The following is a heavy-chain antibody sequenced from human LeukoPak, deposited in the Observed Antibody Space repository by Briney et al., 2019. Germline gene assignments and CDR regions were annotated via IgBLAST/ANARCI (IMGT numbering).Heavy chain of an antibody. Sequence: GGSLRLSCAASGFTFSSYAMSWVRQAPGKGLEWVSAISGSGGSTYYADSVKGRFTISRDNSKNTLYLQMNSLRDGDTAVYYCAKDLYHYDSTGYAFDYWGQGTLVTVSS. J-gene: IGHJ4*02. D-gene: IGHD3-22*01. CDR1: GFTFSSYA. V-gene: IGHV3-23*01. CDR2: ISGSGGST. CDR3: AKDLYHYDSTGYAFDY.